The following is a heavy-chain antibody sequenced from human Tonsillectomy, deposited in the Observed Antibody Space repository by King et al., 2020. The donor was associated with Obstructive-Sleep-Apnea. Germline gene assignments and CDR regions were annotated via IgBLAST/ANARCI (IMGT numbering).Heavy chain of an antibody. J-gene: IGHJ4*02. V-gene: IGHV2-70*15. Sequence: QFTLKESGPALVKPTQTLTLTCTFSGFSLSTTGMYVSWIRQPPGKALEWLARIDWDDDKYYSTSLETRLTISKDTSKNQVVLTMTNMDPVDTAAYNGARGYAGYYSLDYWGQGTLVTVSS. D-gene: IGHD3-22*01. CDR2: IDWDDDK. CDR3: ARGYAGYYSLDY. CDR1: GFSLSTTGMY.